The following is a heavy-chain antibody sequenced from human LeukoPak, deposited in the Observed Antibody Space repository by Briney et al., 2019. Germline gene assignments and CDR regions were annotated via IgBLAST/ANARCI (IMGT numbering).Heavy chain of an antibody. CDR3: ARPGRYTRVGAFDI. V-gene: IGHV4-59*01. CDR1: GGSINSYY. CDR2: IYYSGST. Sequence: SETLSLNCTVSGGSINSYYWSWIRQPPGKGLEWIGYIYYSGSTNYNPSLKSRVTISVDTSKNQFSLKLSSVTAADTAVYYCARPGRYTRVGAFDIWGQGTMVTVSS. D-gene: IGHD1-26*01. J-gene: IGHJ3*02.